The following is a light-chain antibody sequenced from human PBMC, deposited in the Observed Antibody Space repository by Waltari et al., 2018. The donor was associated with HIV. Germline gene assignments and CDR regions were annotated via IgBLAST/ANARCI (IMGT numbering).Light chain of an antibody. J-gene: IGLJ2*01. CDR2: EGS. Sequence: QSALTQPASVSGSPGQSITISCSGTRSDVGSHTLVSWYQQQPGKAPKIMIFEGSKRPSGVSDRFSGSQSGNTASLTISGLQAEDEADYYCCSYAGSNTVVFGEGTKLTVL. V-gene: IGLV2-23*01. CDR3: CSYAGSNTVV. CDR1: RSDVGSHTL.